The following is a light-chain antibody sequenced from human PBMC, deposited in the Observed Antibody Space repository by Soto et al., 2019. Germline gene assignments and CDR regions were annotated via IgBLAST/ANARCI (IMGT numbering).Light chain of an antibody. CDR3: QHYNIYSEA. J-gene: IGKJ1*01. CDR2: KAS. Sequence: DIKMNQSPSTLSGSVGDRVTITCRASQTISSWLAWYQQKPGKAPKLLIYKASTLKSGVPSRFSGSGSGTEFTLTISSLQPDDFATYYCQHYNIYSEAFGQGTKVDIK. CDR1: QTISSW. V-gene: IGKV1-5*03.